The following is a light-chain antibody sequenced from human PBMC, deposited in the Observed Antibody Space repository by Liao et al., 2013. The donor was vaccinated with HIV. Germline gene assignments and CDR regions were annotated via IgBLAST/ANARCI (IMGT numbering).Light chain of an antibody. CDR1: KLGDKY. CDR3: QAWDSSTAVXV. J-gene: IGLJ1*01. Sequence: SYELTQPPSVSVSPGQTASITCSGDKLGDKYACWYQQKPGQAPVLVIYQDSKRPSGIPERFSGSNSGNTATLTISGTQAMDEADYYCQAWDSSTAVXVFGTGTKVTVL. CDR2: QDS. V-gene: IGLV3-1*01.